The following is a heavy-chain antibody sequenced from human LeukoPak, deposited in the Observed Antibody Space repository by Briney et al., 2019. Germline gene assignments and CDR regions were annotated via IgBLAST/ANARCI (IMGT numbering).Heavy chain of an antibody. CDR3: ARDSTARAFDI. V-gene: IGHV3-66*01. D-gene: IGHD2/OR15-2a*01. CDR1: GFTVSSNY. J-gene: IGHJ3*02. CDR2: IYSGGST. Sequence: GGSLRLSCAASGFTVSSNYMSWVRQAPGKGLEWVSVIYSGGSTYYADSVKGRFTISRDNSKNTLYPQMNSLRAEDTAVYYCARDSTARAFDIWGQGTMVTVSS.